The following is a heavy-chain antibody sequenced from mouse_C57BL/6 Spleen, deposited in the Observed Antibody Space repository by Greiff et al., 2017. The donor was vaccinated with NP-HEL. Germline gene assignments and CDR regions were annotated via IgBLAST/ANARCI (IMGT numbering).Heavy chain of an antibody. V-gene: IGHV3-6*01. J-gene: IGHJ2*01. CDR2: ISYDGSN. CDR1: GYSITSGYY. D-gene: IGHD3-2*02. Sequence: EVQVVESGPGLVKPSQSLSLTCSVTGYSITSGYYWNWIRQFPGNKLEWMGYISYDGSNNYNPSLKNRISITRDTSKNQFFLKLNSVTTEDTATYYCAREGGSGYFDYWGQGTTLTVSS. CDR3: AREGGSGYFDY.